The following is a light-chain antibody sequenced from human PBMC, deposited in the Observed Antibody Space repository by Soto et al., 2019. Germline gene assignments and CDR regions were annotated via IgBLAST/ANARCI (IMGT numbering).Light chain of an antibody. V-gene: IGKV3-20*01. CDR3: QQYGGSRT. CDR2: DAS. J-gene: IGKJ1*01. Sequence: EFVLTQSPGTLSLSPGERATLSCRASQTVRNNYLAWYQQKPGQAPRLLIYDASSRATGIPDRFSGGGSGTDFTLTISRLEPEDFAVYYCQQYGGSRTFGQGTKVDI. CDR1: QTVRNNY.